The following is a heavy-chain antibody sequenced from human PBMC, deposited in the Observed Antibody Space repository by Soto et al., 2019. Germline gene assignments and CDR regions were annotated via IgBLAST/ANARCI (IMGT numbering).Heavy chain of an antibody. CDR1: GFFLRDFG. D-gene: IGHD6-13*01. CDR2: IWYDGSNT. J-gene: IGHJ4*02. Sequence: GGSLRLSCVASGFFLRDFGMHWVRQAPGKGLEWVSVIWYDGSNTYQGESVKGRFTMSRNNSKNTLYLQMNGLRPEDTAVYYCAKWYSSSITAPLDFWGQGTLVTVSS. V-gene: IGHV3-33*06. CDR3: AKWYSSSITAPLDF.